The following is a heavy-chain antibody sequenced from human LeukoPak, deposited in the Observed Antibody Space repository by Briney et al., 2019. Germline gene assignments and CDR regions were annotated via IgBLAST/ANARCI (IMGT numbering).Heavy chain of an antibody. CDR3: ARVAITIREGILVYYDFWSAYMDV. CDR1: GYTFTGYY. V-gene: IGHV1-2*02. Sequence: GASVKVSCKASGYTFTGYYMHWVRQAPGQGLEWMGWINPNSGGTNYAQKFQGRVTMTRDTSISTAYMELSRLRSGDTAVYYCARVAITIREGILVYYDFWSAYMDVWGKGTTVTASS. CDR2: INPNSGGT. D-gene: IGHD3-3*01. J-gene: IGHJ6*03.